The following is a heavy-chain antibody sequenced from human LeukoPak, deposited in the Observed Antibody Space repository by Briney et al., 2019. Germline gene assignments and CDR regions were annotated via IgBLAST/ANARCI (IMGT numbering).Heavy chain of an antibody. V-gene: IGHV3-48*01. CDR1: GFTLSSYS. CDR3: ATGYDSSGYGY. D-gene: IGHD3-22*01. J-gene: IGHJ4*02. Sequence: GGSLRLSCAASGFTLSSYSMNWVRQAPGKGLEWVSYISSSSSTIYYADSVKGRFTISRDNAKNSLYLQTNSLRAEDTAVYYCATGYDSSGYGYWGQGTLVTVSS. CDR2: ISSSSSTI.